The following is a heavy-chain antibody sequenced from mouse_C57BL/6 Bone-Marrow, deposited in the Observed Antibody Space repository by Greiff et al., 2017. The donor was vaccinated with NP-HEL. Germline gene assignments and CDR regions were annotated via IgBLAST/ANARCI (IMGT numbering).Heavy chain of an antibody. CDR1: GYTFTSYG. D-gene: IGHD2-3*01. V-gene: IGHV1-81*01. J-gene: IGHJ2*01. Sequence: VQLQQSGAELARPGASVKLSCKASGYTFTSYGISWVKQRTGQGLEWIGEFYPRSGNIYYNEKFKGKATLTADKSSSTAYMELRSLTSDDSAVLFCVCSNDGYYDYWGQGTTLTVSS. CDR3: VCSNDGYYDY. CDR2: FYPRSGNI.